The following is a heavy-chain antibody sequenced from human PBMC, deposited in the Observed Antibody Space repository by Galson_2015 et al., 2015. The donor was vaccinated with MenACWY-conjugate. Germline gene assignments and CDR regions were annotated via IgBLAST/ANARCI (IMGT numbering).Heavy chain of an antibody. CDR2: INPGGSST. CDR3: AKTRGASFYFDS. Sequence: SLRLSCAASGFIFNTYWMHWARQAPGKGLVWVSRINPGGSSTTYADSVKDRFTISRDNAKNTLYLQMNSLRPEDTAVFYCAKTRGASFYFDSWGQGTLVTVSS. J-gene: IGHJ4*02. D-gene: IGHD1-26*01. CDR1: GFIFNTYW. V-gene: IGHV3-74*01.